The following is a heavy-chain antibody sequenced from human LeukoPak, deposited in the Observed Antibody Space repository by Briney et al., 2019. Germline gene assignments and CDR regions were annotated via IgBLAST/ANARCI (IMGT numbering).Heavy chain of an antibody. Sequence: ASVKVSCKASGYTSTSYDINWVRQATGQGLEWMGWMNPNSGNTGYAQKFQGRVTMTRNTSISTAYMELSSLRSEDTAVYYCARGRIAAAGTGVFHYWGQGTLVTVSS. V-gene: IGHV1-8*01. CDR1: GYTSTSYD. D-gene: IGHD6-13*01. CDR2: MNPNSGNT. CDR3: ARGRIAAAGTGVFHY. J-gene: IGHJ4*02.